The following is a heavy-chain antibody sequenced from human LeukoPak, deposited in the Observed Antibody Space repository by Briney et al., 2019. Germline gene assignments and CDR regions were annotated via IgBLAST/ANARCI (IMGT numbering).Heavy chain of an antibody. J-gene: IGHJ4*02. CDR1: GGSISSGGYS. CDR3: ARRASSHGEWLFMRDPGSYFDY. CDR2: IYYSGST. D-gene: IGHD3-3*01. V-gene: IGHV4-30-4*07. Sequence: SETLSLTCAVSGGSISSGGYSWSWIRQPPGKGLEWIGYIYYSGSTYYNPSLKSRVTISVDTSKNQFSLKLSSVTAADTAVYYCARRASSHGEWLFMRDPGSYFDYWGQGTLVTVSS.